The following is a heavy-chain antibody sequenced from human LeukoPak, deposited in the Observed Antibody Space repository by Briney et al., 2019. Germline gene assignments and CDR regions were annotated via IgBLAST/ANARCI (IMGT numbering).Heavy chain of an antibody. CDR3: ATGVRGYNSALDY. J-gene: IGHJ4*02. D-gene: IGHD6-19*01. CDR2: ISYDGSNK. Sequence: GGSLRLSCAASGFTFSSYAMHWVRQAPGKGLEWVAVISYDGSNKYYADSVKGRFTISRDNSKNTLYLQMNSLRAEDTAVYYCATGVRGYNSALDYWGQGTLDTVSP. CDR1: GFTFSSYA. V-gene: IGHV3-30-3*01.